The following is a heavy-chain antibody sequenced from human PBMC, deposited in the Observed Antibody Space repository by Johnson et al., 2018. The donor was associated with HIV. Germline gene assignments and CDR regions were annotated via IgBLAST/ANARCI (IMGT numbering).Heavy chain of an antibody. CDR3: AKDLTYYNFWSGYWGDAFDI. V-gene: IGHV3-23*04. Sequence: EVQLVESGGGVVRPGGSLRLSCAASGFTFSSYAMSWVRQAPGKGLEWVSAISGSGGSTYYADSVKGRFTISRDNSKNTLYLQMNSLSTEDTAVYYCAKDLTYYNFWSGYWGDAFDIWGQGTMVTVSS. CDR2: ISGSGGST. D-gene: IGHD3-3*01. J-gene: IGHJ3*02. CDR1: GFTFSSYA.